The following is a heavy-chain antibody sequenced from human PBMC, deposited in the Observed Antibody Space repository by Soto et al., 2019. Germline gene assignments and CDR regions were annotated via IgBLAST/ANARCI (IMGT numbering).Heavy chain of an antibody. V-gene: IGHV3-48*01. J-gene: IGHJ3*02. D-gene: IGHD2-15*01. CDR2: ISSSSSTI. CDR3: ALGRGSCSSLCVSAI. CDR1: GFTFSSYT. Sequence: GGSLRLSCAASGFTFSSYTMNWVRQAPGKGLEWVSYISSSSSTIYYADSVKGRFTISRDNAKNSLYLQMNSLRAEDTAVYYCALGRGSCSSLCVSAIWGQGSMVIGSS.